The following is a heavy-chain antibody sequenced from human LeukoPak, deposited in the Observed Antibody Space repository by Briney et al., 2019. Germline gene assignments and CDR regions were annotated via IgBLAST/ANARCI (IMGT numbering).Heavy chain of an antibody. CDR2: ISAYNGNT. Sequence: ASVKVSCKASGYTFTSYGISWMRQAPGQGLEWMGWISAYNGNTNYAQKLQGRVTMTTDTSTSTAYIELRSLRSDDTAVYYCARAGAVLLWFGEPYSYYYYYMDVWGKGTTVTVSS. V-gene: IGHV1-18*01. D-gene: IGHD3-10*01. CDR1: GYTFTSYG. J-gene: IGHJ6*03. CDR3: ARAGAVLLWFGEPYSYYYYYMDV.